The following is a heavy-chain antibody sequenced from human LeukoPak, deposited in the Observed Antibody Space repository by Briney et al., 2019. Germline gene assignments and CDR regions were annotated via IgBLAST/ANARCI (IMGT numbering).Heavy chain of an antibody. D-gene: IGHD2-2*02. CDR1: GFTFSSYW. CDR3: ARSLGVTGYCSSTSCYIDY. Sequence: GGSLRLSCAASGFTFSSYWMHWVRQPPGKGPAWVSRINSDGTTTSYADSVKGRFTVSRDNAKNTLYLQMNSLRAEDTAVYYCARSLGVTGYCSSTSCYIDYWGQGTLVTVSS. CDR2: INSDGTTT. V-gene: IGHV3-74*01. J-gene: IGHJ4*02.